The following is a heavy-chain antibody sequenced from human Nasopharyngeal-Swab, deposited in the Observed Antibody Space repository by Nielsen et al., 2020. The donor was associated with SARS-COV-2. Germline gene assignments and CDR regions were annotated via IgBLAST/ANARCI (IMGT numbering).Heavy chain of an antibody. D-gene: IGHD3-3*01. Sequence: GESLKISCAASGFTFSSYAMHWVRQAPGKGLEWVAVISYDGSNKYYADSVKGRFTISRDNSKNTLYLQMNSLRAEDTAVYYCARGLYDFWRNPKFDYWGQGTLVTVSS. CDR2: ISYDGSNK. CDR1: GFTFSSYA. J-gene: IGHJ4*02. V-gene: IGHV3-30-3*01. CDR3: ARGLYDFWRNPKFDY.